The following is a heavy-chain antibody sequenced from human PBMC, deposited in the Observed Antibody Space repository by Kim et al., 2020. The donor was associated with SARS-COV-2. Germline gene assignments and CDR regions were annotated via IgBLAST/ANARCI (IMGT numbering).Heavy chain of an antibody. CDR3: ASEILGATTGYYYYYGMDV. D-gene: IGHD1-26*01. Sequence: KGRFTISRDNSKNTLYLQMHSLRAEDTAVYYCASEILGATTGYYYYYGMDVWGQGTTVTVSS. J-gene: IGHJ6*02. V-gene: IGHV3-53*01.